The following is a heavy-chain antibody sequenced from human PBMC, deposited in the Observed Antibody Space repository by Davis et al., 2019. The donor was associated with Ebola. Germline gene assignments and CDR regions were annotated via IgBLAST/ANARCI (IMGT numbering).Heavy chain of an antibody. V-gene: IGHV3-73*01. D-gene: IGHD2-15*01. Sequence: GESLKISCAASGFSFSGSGIHWVRQASGKGLEWVGRIGRKGNSYATAYAASVKGRFTISRDDSKNMAFLQMNSLKTEDTAVYCNGGPADYWGQGTTVTVSS. J-gene: IGHJ4*03. CDR3: GGPADY. CDR2: IGRKGNSYAT. CDR1: GFSFSGSG.